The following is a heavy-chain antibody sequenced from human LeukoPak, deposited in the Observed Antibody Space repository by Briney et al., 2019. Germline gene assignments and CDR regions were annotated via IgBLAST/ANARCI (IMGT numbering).Heavy chain of an antibody. D-gene: IGHD3-10*01. Sequence: GGSLRLSCAASGFTFSTYWMTWVRQAPGKGLEWVANIQLDGNKGYYADSLKGRFTISRDNAKNSLYLQMNGLGAVVTAVYYCARAISGRYDCWGQGTLVTVSS. CDR3: ARAISGRYDC. V-gene: IGHV3-7*03. J-gene: IGHJ4*02. CDR2: IQLDGNKG. CDR1: GFTFSTYW.